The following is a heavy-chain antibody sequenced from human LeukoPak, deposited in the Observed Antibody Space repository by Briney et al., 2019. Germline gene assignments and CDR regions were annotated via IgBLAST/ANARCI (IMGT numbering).Heavy chain of an antibody. CDR1: GGSISSYY. J-gene: IGHJ3*02. D-gene: IGHD1-26*01. V-gene: IGHV4-59*08. Sequence: ASETLSLTCTVSGGSISSYYWNWIRQPPGQELEWIGTIDYSGTTYYNPSLKSRVTMSLDTSKNQFSLKLSSVTAADTAVYYCARHTEKMVGVTDAFDIWGQGTMVTVSS. CDR2: IDYSGTT. CDR3: ARHTEKMVGVTDAFDI.